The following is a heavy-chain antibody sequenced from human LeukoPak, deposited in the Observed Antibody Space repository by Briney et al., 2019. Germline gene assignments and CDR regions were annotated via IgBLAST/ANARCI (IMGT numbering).Heavy chain of an antibody. CDR3: ARNKEGKSLDY. CDR2: MNPNSGGT. Sequence: AAVKVSCKASGYTFTDYYIHWVRQAPGQGLEWMAWMNPNSGGTSYAQKFQGRVTMTRDTSISTAYMELSRLRFDDTAVYYCARNKEGKSLDYWGQGTLVTVSS. V-gene: IGHV1-2*02. CDR1: GYTFTDYY. J-gene: IGHJ4*02.